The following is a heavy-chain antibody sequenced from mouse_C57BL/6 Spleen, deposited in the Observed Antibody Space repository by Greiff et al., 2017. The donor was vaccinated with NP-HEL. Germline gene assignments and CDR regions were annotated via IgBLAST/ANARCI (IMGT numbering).Heavy chain of an antibody. CDR1: GYTFTSYW. CDR3: TREDYDGRRYAMDY. V-gene: IGHV1-5*01. CDR2: IYPGNSDT. J-gene: IGHJ4*01. Sequence: VQLQQSGTVLARPGASVKMSCKTSGYTFTSYWMHWVKQRPGQGLEWIGAIYPGNSDTSYNQKFKGKAKLTAVTSASTAYMELSSLTNEDSAVYYCTREDYDGRRYAMDYWGQGTSVTVSS. D-gene: IGHD2-4*01.